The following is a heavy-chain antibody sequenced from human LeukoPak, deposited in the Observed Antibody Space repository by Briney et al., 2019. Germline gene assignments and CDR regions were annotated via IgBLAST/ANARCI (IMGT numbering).Heavy chain of an antibody. Sequence: PSETLSLTCTVSGGSISSSSYYWGWIRQPPGKGLEWIGSIYYSGSTYYNPSLKSRVTISVDTSKNQFSLKLSSVTAADTAVYYCARAEHYTYYYNSRGHFDYWGRGPLVTVSS. CDR3: ARAEHYTYYYNSRGHFDY. CDR1: GGSISSSSYY. V-gene: IGHV4-39*07. J-gene: IGHJ4*02. CDR2: IYYSGST. D-gene: IGHD3-22*01.